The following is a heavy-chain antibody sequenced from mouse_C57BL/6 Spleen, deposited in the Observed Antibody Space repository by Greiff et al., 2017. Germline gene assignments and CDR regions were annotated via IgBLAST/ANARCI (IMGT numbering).Heavy chain of an antibody. J-gene: IGHJ2*01. CDR3: ARQGGNYDDY. CDR1: GFTFSSYG. CDR2: ISSGGSYT. V-gene: IGHV5-6*01. Sequence: EVMLVESGGDLVKPGGSLKLSCAASGFTFSSYGMSWVRQTPDKRLEWVATISSGGSYTYYPDSVKGRFTISRDNAKNTLYLQMSSLKSEDTAMYYCARQGGNYDDYGGQGTTLTVSS.